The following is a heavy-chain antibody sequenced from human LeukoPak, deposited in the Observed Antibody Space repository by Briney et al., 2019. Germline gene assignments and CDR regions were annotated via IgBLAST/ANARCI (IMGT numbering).Heavy chain of an antibody. J-gene: IGHJ5*02. V-gene: IGHV4-4*02. CDR1: GDSMTSNW. Sequence: PSETLSLTCVVSGDSMTSNWWSWVRQPPGKGLEWIGEIYHSGSTTYNPSLKSRVTISVDTSRNQFSLKLSSVTAADTAVYYCARAAKTYSSSSWFDPWGQGTLVTVSS. D-gene: IGHD6-6*01. CDR3: ARAAKTYSSSSWFDP. CDR2: IYHSGST.